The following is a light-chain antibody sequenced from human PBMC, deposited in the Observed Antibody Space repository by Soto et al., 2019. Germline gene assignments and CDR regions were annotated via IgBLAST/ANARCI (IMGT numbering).Light chain of an antibody. Sequence: QSVLTQPPSVSAAPGQKVTISCSGSSSNIGNNYVSWYQQLPGTAPKLLIYDNNKRPSGIPDRFSGSKSGTSATLGITGLQTGDEAEYYCGTWDSSLSAGVFGGGTK. J-gene: IGLJ2*01. CDR1: SSNIGNNY. CDR3: GTWDSSLSAGV. V-gene: IGLV1-51*01. CDR2: DNN.